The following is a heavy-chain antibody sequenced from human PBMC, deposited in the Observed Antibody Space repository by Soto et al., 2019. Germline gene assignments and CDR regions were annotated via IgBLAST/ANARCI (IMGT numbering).Heavy chain of an antibody. CDR2: IYWDDDK. D-gene: IGHD2-15*01. V-gene: IGHV2-5*02. J-gene: IGHJ6*02. CDR1: GFSVSTSGVG. CDR3: AHKGGRGAGLDV. Sequence: QITLKESGPALVKPTQTLTLTCTFSGFSVSTSGVGVAWIRQPPGKALEWLALIYWDDDKRYSPFLQSRATIXKXXSNNPVVLTMTNMDHVDTATYDCAHKGGRGAGLDVWGQGTTVTVSS.